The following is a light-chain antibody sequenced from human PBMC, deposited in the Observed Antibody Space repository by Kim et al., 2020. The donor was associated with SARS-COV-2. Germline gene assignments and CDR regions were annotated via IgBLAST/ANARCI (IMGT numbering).Light chain of an antibody. V-gene: IGLV3-21*04. CDR3: QVWDSGSDHVV. CDR1: DIETKS. J-gene: IGLJ3*02. CDR2: YDR. Sequence: APGQTARITCGGNDIETKSVRWDQQKPGQAPVHVIHYDRDRPSGIPERFSGSNSGDTATLTITRVEAGDEADYYCQVWDSGSDHVVYGGGTQLTVL.